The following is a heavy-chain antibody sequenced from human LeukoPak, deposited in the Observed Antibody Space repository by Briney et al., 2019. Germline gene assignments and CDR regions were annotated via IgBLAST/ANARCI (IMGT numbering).Heavy chain of an antibody. J-gene: IGHJ4*02. Sequence: GGSLRLSCAASGFTFSSYWMSWVRQAPGKGLEWVANIKQDGSEKYYVDSVKGRFTISRDNAKNSLYLQMNSLRAEDTAVYYCARDRTWRSEDFDYWGQGTLVTVSS. D-gene: IGHD1-26*01. CDR1: GFTFSSYW. CDR3: ARDRTWRSEDFDY. CDR2: IKQDGSEK. V-gene: IGHV3-7*01.